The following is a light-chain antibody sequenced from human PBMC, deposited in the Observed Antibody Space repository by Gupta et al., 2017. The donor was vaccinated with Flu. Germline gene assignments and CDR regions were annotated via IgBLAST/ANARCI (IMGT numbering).Light chain of an antibody. CDR3: SSYTSSSTLYV. CDR1: SCNVGGYNV. J-gene: IGLJ1*01. CDR2: DVS. Sequence: SCNVGGYNVVSWYQQQPGKATKLMIYDVSNRPSGVSNRFSGSKSGNTASLTISGLRAEDEAYYYCSSYTSSSTLYVFGTGTKVTVL. V-gene: IGLV2-14*04.